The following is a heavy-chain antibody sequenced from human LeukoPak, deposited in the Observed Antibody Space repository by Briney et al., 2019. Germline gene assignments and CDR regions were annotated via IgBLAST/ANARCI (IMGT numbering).Heavy chain of an antibody. CDR2: IYSGGST. D-gene: IGHD6-6*01. CDR1: GFTVSSNY. J-gene: IGHJ4*02. Sequence: GGSLRLSCAASGFTVSSNYMSWVRQAPGKGLEWVSVIYSGGSTYYADSVKGRFTISRDNSKNTLYLQMNSLRAEDTAVYYCATEKGYSSSPTNFDYWGQGTLVTVPS. CDR3: ATEKGYSSSPTNFDY. V-gene: IGHV3-66*02.